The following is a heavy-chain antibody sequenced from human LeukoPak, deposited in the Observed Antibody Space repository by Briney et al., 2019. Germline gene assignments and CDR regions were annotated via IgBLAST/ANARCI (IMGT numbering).Heavy chain of an antibody. Sequence: PSETLSLTCTVSGGSISSGTHYYNWIRQHPGKGLEWIGYIYYTGITSYNPSLKSRVTMSVDTSMNQVSLKVTSLTAADTAVYYCARGLIAAAGRNFDYRGQGTLVTASS. CDR1: GGSISSGTHY. J-gene: IGHJ4*02. CDR2: IYYTGIT. V-gene: IGHV4-31*03. D-gene: IGHD6-13*01. CDR3: ARGLIAAAGRNFDY.